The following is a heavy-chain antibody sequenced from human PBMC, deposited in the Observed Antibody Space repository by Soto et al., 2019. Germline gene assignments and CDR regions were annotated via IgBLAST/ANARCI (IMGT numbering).Heavy chain of an antibody. CDR2: IYYSGST. CDR1: GGSISSSSYY. CDR3: ARLIVVMGFDY. V-gene: IGHV4-39*01. J-gene: IGHJ4*02. D-gene: IGHD3-22*01. Sequence: SETLSLTCTVSGGSISSSSYYWGWIRQPPGKGLEWIGSIYYSGSTYYNPSLKSRVTISVDTSKNQFSLKLSSVTAADTAVYYCARLIVVMGFDYWGQGPLVTV.